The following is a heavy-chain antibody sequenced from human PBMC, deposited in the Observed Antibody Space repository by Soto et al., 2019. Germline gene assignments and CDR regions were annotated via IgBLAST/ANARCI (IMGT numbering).Heavy chain of an antibody. D-gene: IGHD3-16*02. CDR3: AKGGRNYDYVWGSYPEDY. J-gene: IGHJ4*02. Sequence: QVQLVESGGGVVQPGRSLRLSCAASGFTFSSYGMHWVRQAPGKGLEWVAVISYDGSNKYYADSVKGRFTISRDTSKNTLYLQINSLRAEDTAVYYCAKGGRNYDYVWGSYPEDYWGQGTLVTVAS. V-gene: IGHV3-30*18. CDR2: ISYDGSNK. CDR1: GFTFSSYG.